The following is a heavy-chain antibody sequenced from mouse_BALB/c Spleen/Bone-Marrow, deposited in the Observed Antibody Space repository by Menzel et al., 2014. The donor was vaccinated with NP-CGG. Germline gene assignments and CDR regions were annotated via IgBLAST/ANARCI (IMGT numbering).Heavy chain of an antibody. CDR3: ARRYGSLWYFDV. CDR1: GYTFTDYW. V-gene: IGHV1-7*01. CDR2: INPRSGYT. Sequence: VKLVESGAELAKPGASVKMSCKASGYTFTDYWMHWVKQRPGQGLEWIGYINPRSGYTEYNQKFKDKATLTADRSSSTAYMQLNILTSEDAAVYYCARRYGSLWYFDVWGAGTTVTVSS. J-gene: IGHJ1*01. D-gene: IGHD1-1*01.